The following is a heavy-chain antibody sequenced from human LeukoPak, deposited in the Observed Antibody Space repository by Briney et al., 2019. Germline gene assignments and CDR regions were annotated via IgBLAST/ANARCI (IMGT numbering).Heavy chain of an antibody. CDR2: IIPIFGTA. CDR1: GGTFSSYA. J-gene: IGHJ4*02. Sequence: SVKVSCKASGGTFSSYAISWVRQAPGQGLEWMGGIIPIFGTANYAQKFQGRVTITTDESTSTASMELSSLRSEDTAVYYCASVDAYDSSSWQRFDYWGQGTLVTVSS. D-gene: IGHD6-13*01. V-gene: IGHV1-69*05. CDR3: ASVDAYDSSSWQRFDY.